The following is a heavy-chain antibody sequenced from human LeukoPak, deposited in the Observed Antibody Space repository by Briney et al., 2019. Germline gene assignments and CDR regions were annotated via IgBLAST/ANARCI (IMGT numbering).Heavy chain of an antibody. V-gene: IGHV3-30-3*01. CDR3: ARGSDILTGPLWY. CDR1: GFTFSSYA. J-gene: IGHJ4*02. Sequence: GGSLRLSCAASGFTFSSYAMHWVRQAPGKELEWVAVISYDGSNKYYADSVKGRFTISRDNSKNSLYLQMNSLRAEDTAVYYCARGSDILTGPLWYWGQGTLVTVSS. D-gene: IGHD3-9*01. CDR2: ISYDGSNK.